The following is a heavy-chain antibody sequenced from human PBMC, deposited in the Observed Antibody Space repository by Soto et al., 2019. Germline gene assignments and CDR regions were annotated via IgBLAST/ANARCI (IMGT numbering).Heavy chain of an antibody. J-gene: IGHJ6*02. CDR3: ARDRGRPDLRDTHYYDSSDLDYGMDV. D-gene: IGHD3-22*01. Sequence: SETLSLTCTVSGGSISSYYWSWIRQPPGKGLEWIGYIYYSGSTNYNPSLKSRVTISVDTSKNQFSLKLSSVTAEDTAVYYCARDRGRPDLRDTHYYDSSDLDYGMDVWGQGTTVTVSS. CDR2: IYYSGST. CDR1: GGSISSYY. V-gene: IGHV4-59*12.